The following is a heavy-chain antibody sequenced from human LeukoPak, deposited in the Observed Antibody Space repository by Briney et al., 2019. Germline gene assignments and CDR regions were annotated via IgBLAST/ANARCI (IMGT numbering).Heavy chain of an antibody. CDR2: IIPIFGTA. Sequence: VASVKVSCKPSGGTFSSYAISWVRQGPGQGLEWMGGIIPIFGTANYAQKFQGRVTITADESTSTAYMELSSLRSEDTAVYYCARGIRGYSSSWYWGERVDWFDPWGQGTLVTVSS. D-gene: IGHD6-13*01. V-gene: IGHV1-69*01. CDR3: ARGIRGYSSSWYWGERVDWFDP. J-gene: IGHJ5*02. CDR1: GGTFSSYA.